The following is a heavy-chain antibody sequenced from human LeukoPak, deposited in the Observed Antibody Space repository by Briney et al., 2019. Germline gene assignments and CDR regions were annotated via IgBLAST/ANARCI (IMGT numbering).Heavy chain of an antibody. CDR2: IKQDGSEK. D-gene: IGHD1-26*01. CDR1: GFTFNSYW. Sequence: GGSLRLSCAGSGFTFNSYWMSWVRQAPGKGLEWVANIKQDGSEKDYLDSVKGRFTISRDNTKNSLYLHMNSLRAEDTAVHYCTRDRESGSVVHYYYYMDVWGKGTSVTVSS. CDR3: TRDRESGSVVHYYYYMDV. V-gene: IGHV3-7*01. J-gene: IGHJ6*03.